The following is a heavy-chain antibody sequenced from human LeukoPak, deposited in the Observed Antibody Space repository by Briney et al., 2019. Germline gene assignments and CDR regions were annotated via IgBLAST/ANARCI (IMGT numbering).Heavy chain of an antibody. V-gene: IGHV4-61*02. CDR1: GGSISSGSYY. CDR3: ARDIVEASNAFDI. Sequence: PSETLSLTCTVSGGSISSGSYYWSWIRQPAGKGLEWIGRIYTSGSTNYNPSLKSRVTISVDTSKNQFSLKLSSVTAADTAVYYCARDIVEASNAFDIWGQGTMVTVSS. J-gene: IGHJ3*02. D-gene: IGHD1-26*01. CDR2: IYTSGST.